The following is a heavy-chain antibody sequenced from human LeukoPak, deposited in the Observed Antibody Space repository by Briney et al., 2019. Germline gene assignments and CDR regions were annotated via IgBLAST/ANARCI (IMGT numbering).Heavy chain of an antibody. V-gene: IGHV3-23*01. CDR2: IRDRGDNT. D-gene: IGHD6-19*01. Sequence: GRSLRLSCAASGFTFSIYAMSWVRQAPGKGLEWVSVIRDRGDNTYYTAAVKGRFTISRDNSKKTLHLQMNSLRAEDTAIYYCAKHGYNSGVYDAFEIWGQGTRVTVSS. CDR1: GFTFSIYA. J-gene: IGHJ3*02. CDR3: AKHGYNSGVYDAFEI.